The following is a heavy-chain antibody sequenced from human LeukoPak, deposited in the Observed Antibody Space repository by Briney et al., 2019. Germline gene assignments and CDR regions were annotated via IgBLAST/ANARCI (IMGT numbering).Heavy chain of an antibody. CDR2: ISYDGSNK. Sequence: GRSLRLSCVASGFTFSSYAMHWVRQAPGKGLEWVAVISYDGSNKYYADSVKGRFTISRDNSKNTLYLQMNSLRAEDTAVYYCARSIGTFDYWGQGTLVTVSS. D-gene: IGHD6-6*01. CDR1: GFTFSSYA. J-gene: IGHJ4*02. V-gene: IGHV3-30*04. CDR3: ARSIGTFDY.